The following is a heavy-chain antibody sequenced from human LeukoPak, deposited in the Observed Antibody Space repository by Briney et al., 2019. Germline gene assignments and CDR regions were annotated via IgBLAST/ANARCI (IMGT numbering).Heavy chain of an antibody. J-gene: IGHJ5*02. D-gene: IGHD1-7*01. CDR3: AKTGTTLYWFDP. CDR1: GYSISSGYY. V-gene: IGHV4-38-2*02. CDR2: IYHSGST. Sequence: SETLSLTCTVSGYSISSGYYWGWIRQPPGKGLEWIGSIYHSGSTYYNPSLKSRVTISVDTSKNQFSLKLSSVTAADTAVYYCAKTGTTLYWFDPWGQGTLVTVSS.